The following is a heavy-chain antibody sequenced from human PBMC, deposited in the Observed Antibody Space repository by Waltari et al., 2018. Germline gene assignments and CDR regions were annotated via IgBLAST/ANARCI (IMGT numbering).Heavy chain of an antibody. J-gene: IGHJ4*02. V-gene: IGHV4-39*01. CDR3: AGLGSGPYYFDY. D-gene: IGHD3-10*01. CDR1: GCSISSSSYY. CDR2: IYYSGRT. Sequence: QLQLQESGPGLVKPSETLSLTCTVSGCSISSSSYYLGWIRQPPGKGLEWIESIYYSGRTDYNPSLKSGVTISVETSKNQFSLKLGSVTAADTAVYYCAGLGSGPYYFDYWGQGTLVTVSS.